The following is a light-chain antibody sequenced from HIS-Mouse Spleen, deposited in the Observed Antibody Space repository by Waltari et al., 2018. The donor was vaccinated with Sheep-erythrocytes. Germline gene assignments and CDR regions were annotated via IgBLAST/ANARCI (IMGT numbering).Light chain of an antibody. CDR2: AXS. J-gene: IGKJ2*01. V-gene: IGKV1-12*01. CDR3: QXANSFPXT. CDR1: QGISXW. Sequence: QGISXWXXXYQQXPGKAPTPLIYAXSRLXRXVPXRXSGSGXGTXXTXTISSLQPEDFATXYCQXANSFPXTFGQGTKLEIK.